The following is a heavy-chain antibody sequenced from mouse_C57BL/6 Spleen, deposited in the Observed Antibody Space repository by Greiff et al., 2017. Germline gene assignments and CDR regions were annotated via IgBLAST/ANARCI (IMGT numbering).Heavy chain of an antibody. CDR3: ATFGSFAY. J-gene: IGHJ3*01. CDR1: GYTFTSYW. V-gene: IGHV1-52*01. CDR2: IDPSDSET. D-gene: IGHD1-1*01. Sequence: VQLQQPGAELVRPGSSVKLSCKASGYTFTSYWMHWVKQRPIQGLEWIGNIDPSDSETHYNQKFKDKATLTVDKSSSPAYLLLSSLTSEDSAVYYCATFGSFAYWGQGTLGTVSA.